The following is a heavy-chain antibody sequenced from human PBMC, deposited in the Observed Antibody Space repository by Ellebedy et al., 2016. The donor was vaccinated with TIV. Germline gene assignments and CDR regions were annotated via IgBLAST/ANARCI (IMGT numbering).Heavy chain of an antibody. CDR3: VRGGRDSSGQYEDWYFDL. Sequence: GGSLRLSCVVSGFSFSDHYMNWIRQTPGKGLEWLSYISGSSVDTNYADSVKGRFTISRDNAKNSLYLQMTSLRAEDTALYYCVRGGRDSSGQYEDWYFDLWGRGTLVTVSS. CDR1: GFSFSDHY. CDR2: ISGSSVDT. J-gene: IGHJ2*01. D-gene: IGHD3-22*01. V-gene: IGHV3-11*05.